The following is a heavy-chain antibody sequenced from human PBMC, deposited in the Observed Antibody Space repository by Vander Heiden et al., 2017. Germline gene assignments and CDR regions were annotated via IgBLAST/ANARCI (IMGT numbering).Heavy chain of an antibody. J-gene: IGHJ4*02. CDR1: GGSSSSYC. CDR3: ARAPAAGYKYYFDY. V-gene: IGHV4-59*13. CDR2: SYYSGST. Sequence: QVQLPASCPGLVKPSETLSLTCTVTGGSSSSYCWSEVRQPPGKGLEWIGYSYYSGSTNYNPSLKSRVTISVDTSKNQFSLKLSYVTAADTAVYYCARAPAAGYKYYFDYWGQGTLVTVS. D-gene: IGHD6-13*01.